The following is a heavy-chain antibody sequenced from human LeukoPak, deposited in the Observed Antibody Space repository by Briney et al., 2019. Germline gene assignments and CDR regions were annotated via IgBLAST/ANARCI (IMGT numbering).Heavy chain of an antibody. CDR1: GYTFTSYY. CDR3: ARDAEDTMIVVSRQGYFDL. V-gene: IGHV1-46*01. D-gene: IGHD3-22*01. CDR2: INPSGGST. Sequence: GASVKVSCKASGYTFTSYYMHWVRQAPGQGLEWMGIINPSGGSTSYAQKFQGRVTMTRDTSTSTVYMELGSLRSEDTAVYYCARDAEDTMIVVSRQGYFDLWGRGTLVTVSS. J-gene: IGHJ2*01.